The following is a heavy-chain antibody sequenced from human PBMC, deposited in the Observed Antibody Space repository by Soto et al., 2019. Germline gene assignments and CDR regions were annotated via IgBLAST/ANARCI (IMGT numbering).Heavy chain of an antibody. J-gene: IGHJ6*02. V-gene: IGHV5-51*01. D-gene: IGHD5-18*01. CDR3: ARHNVDTAMGYLYYYYYGMDV. CDR2: IYPGDSDT. Sequence: GESLKISCKGSEYSFTSYWIGWVRQMPGKGLEWMGIIYPGDSDTRYSPSFQGQVTISADKSISTAYLQWSSLKASDTAMYYCARHNVDTAMGYLYYYYYGMDVWGQGTTVTVSS. CDR1: EYSFTSYW.